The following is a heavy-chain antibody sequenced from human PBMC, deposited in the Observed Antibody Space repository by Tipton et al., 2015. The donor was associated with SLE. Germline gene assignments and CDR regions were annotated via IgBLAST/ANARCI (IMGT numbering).Heavy chain of an antibody. J-gene: IGHJ4*02. CDR1: GGSFSGYY. CDR2: INHSGST. D-gene: IGHD2-2*01. V-gene: IGHV4-34*01. CDR3: ARGPLGYCSSTSCPGY. Sequence: TLSLTCAVYGGSFSGYYWSWIRQPPGKGLEWIGKINHSGSTNYNPSLKSRVTISVDTSKNQFSLKLSSVTAADTAVYYCARGPLGYCSSTSCPGYWGQGTLVTVSS.